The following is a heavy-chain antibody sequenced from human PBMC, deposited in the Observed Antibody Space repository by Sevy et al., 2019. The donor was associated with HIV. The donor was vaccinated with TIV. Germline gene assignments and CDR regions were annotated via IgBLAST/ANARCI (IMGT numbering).Heavy chain of an antibody. Sequence: ASVKVSCRVSGYTLTELSMHWVRQAPGKGLEWMVRFDPEDGETISAQKFQGRLTLTEHTSTDTAYMELSSLRSEDMAVYYCATAREYYEDSSGYLDFWGQGTLVTVSS. V-gene: IGHV1-24*01. CDR3: ATAREYYEDSSGYLDF. CDR2: FDPEDGET. CDR1: GYTLTELS. D-gene: IGHD3-22*01. J-gene: IGHJ4*02.